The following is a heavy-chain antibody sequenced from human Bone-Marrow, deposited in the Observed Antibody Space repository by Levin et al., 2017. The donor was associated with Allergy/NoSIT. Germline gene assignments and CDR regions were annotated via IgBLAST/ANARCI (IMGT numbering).Heavy chain of an antibody. J-gene: IGHJ4*02. CDR3: ARDLYYYDSSGYYSLEGGDY. V-gene: IGHV1-2*02. CDR2: INPNSGGT. D-gene: IGHD3-22*01. CDR1: GYTFTGYY. Sequence: GESLKISCKASGYTFTGYYMHWVRQAPGQGLEWMGWINPNSGGTNYAQKFQGRVTMTRDTSISTAYMELSRLRSDDTAVYYCARDLYYYDSSGYYSLEGGDYWGQGTLVTVSS.